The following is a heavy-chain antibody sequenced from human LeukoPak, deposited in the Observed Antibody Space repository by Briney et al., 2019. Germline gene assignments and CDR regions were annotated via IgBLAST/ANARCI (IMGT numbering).Heavy chain of an antibody. Sequence: GASVKVSCKASGGTFSSYAISWVRQAPGQGLEWMGGIIPIFGTANYAQKFQGRVTITTDESTSTAYMELSSLRSEDTAVYYCARGRVVVPAALDYYYMDVWGKGTTVTVSS. D-gene: IGHD2-2*01. CDR1: GGTFSSYA. CDR3: ARGRVVVPAALDYYYMDV. CDR2: IIPIFGTA. J-gene: IGHJ6*03. V-gene: IGHV1-69*05.